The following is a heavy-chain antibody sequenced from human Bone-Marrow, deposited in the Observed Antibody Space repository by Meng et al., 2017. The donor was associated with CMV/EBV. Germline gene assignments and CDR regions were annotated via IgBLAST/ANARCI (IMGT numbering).Heavy chain of an antibody. CDR3: ARAPQGLFGVAGMGDY. Sequence: GGSLRLSCAASGFTFSSYSMNWVRQAPGKGLEWVSSISSSSSYIYYADSVKGRFTISRDKSKNTLFPQMNSLRAEDTAVYYCARAPQGLFGVAGMGDYWGQGTLVTVSS. CDR1: GFTFSSYS. D-gene: IGHD3-3*01. V-gene: IGHV3-21*01. CDR2: ISSSSSYI. J-gene: IGHJ4*02.